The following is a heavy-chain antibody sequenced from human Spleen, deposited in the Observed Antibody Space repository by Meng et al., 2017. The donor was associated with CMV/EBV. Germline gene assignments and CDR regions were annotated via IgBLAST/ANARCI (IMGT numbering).Heavy chain of an antibody. CDR1: GGSFSGYY. Sequence: SQTLSLTCAVYGGSFSGYYWSWIRQPPGKGLEWIGEINHSGSTNYNPSLKSRVTISVDTSKHQFSLKLSSVTAADTAVYYCARAAQHGSIFGVVIIGPQRWFDPWGQGTLVTVSS. D-gene: IGHD3-3*01. CDR3: ARAAQHGSIFGVVIIGPQRWFDP. J-gene: IGHJ5*02. V-gene: IGHV4-34*01. CDR2: INHSGST.